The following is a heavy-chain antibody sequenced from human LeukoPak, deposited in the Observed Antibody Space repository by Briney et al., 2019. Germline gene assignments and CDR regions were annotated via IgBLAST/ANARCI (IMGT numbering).Heavy chain of an antibody. V-gene: IGHV1-2*02. CDR1: GYTFTAYY. CDR3: ARDYYDSSGFGAFDI. CDR2: INPNSGGT. Sequence: ASVKVSCKASGYTFTAYYMHWVRQAPGQGLEWMGWINPNSGGTNYAQKFQGRVTMTRDTSISSAYMELSRLRSDDTAVYYCARDYYDSSGFGAFDIWGQGTMVTVSS. J-gene: IGHJ3*02. D-gene: IGHD3-22*01.